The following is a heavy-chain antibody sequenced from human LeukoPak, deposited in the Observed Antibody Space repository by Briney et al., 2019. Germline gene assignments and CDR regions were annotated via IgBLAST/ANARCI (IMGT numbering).Heavy chain of an antibody. Sequence: SETLSLTCTVSGGSISSSSYYWGWIRQPPGKGLEWIGSIYYSGSTYYNPSLKSRVTISVDTSKNQFSLKLSSVTAADTAVYYCARYSYGSVDYWSQGTLVTVSS. CDR1: GGSISSSSYY. J-gene: IGHJ4*02. V-gene: IGHV4-39*07. CDR3: ARYSYGSVDY. D-gene: IGHD5-18*01. CDR2: IYYSGST.